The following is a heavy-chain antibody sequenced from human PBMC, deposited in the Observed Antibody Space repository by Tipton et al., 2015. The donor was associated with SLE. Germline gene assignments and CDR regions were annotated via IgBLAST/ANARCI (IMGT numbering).Heavy chain of an antibody. CDR1: GYSFPNYW. CDR3: ASQGYCSGGSCPDFDY. V-gene: IGHV1-69*06. J-gene: IGHJ4*02. CDR2: IIPIFGTA. D-gene: IGHD2-15*01. Sequence: QLVQSGAEVKKPGESLRISCKGSGYSFPNYWINWVRLLPGKGLEWMGGIIPIFGTANYAQKFQGRVTITADKSTSTAYMELSSLRSEDTAAYYCASQGYCSGGSCPDFDYWGQGTLVTVSS.